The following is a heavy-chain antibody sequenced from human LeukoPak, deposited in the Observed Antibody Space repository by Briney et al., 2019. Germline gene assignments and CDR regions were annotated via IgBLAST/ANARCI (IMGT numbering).Heavy chain of an antibody. CDR1: GFTFSDYY. CDR2: AGSSGSPM. CDR3: ARTGFDLWSGYYGARYFFDY. D-gene: IGHD3-3*01. Sequence: GGSLRLSCAASGFTFSDYYMSWIRQAPGKGLEWISYAGSSGSPMNYADSVKGRFTISKDHAKNSLYLQMNSLRAEDTAMYYCARTGFDLWSGYYGARYFFDYWGQGTLVTVSS. J-gene: IGHJ4*02. V-gene: IGHV3-11*01.